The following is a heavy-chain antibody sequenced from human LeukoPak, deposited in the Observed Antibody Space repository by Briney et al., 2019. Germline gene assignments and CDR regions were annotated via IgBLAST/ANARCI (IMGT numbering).Heavy chain of an antibody. CDR1: GYTFTSYG. Sequence: ASVKVSCKAPGYTFTSYGISWVRQAPGQGLEWMGRIIPILGIANYAQKFQGRVTITADKSTSTAYMELSSLRSEDTAVYYCARVSHIVHNWFDPWGQGTLVTVSS. CDR3: ARVSHIVHNWFDP. V-gene: IGHV1-69*04. CDR2: IIPILGIA. D-gene: IGHD2-8*01. J-gene: IGHJ5*02.